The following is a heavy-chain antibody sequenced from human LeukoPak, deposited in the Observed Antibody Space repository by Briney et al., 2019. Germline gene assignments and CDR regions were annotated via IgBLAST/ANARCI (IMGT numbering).Heavy chain of an antibody. J-gene: IGHJ4*02. V-gene: IGHV3-7*01. D-gene: IGHD3-10*01. Sequence: PGGSLRLSCEASGFTFSSYWMSWVGQARGKGLEWVAHINLDGSEQYYVDSVKGRFTISRDNAKNSLYLQMNSLRAEDTAVYFCARDEYYSKYDYWGQGTLVTVSS. CDR3: ARDEYYSKYDY. CDR2: INLDGSEQ. CDR1: GFTFSSYW.